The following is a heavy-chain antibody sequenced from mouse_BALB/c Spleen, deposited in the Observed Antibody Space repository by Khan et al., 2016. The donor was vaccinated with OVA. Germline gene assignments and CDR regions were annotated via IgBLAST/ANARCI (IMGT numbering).Heavy chain of an antibody. CDR1: GFAFSSYD. D-gene: IGHD2-4*01. J-gene: IGHJ1*01. CDR3: ARRQATTMTTSRDFDG. V-gene: IGHV5-12-1*01. CDR2: ISSGGFTI. Sequence: EVELVESGGGLVKPGGSLKLSCAASGFAFSSYDLSWVRQTPEKRLEWVAYISSGGFTIYYLDTMEGRFSISRDNAKNTLYLQMSSLQSEDTTIYYCARRQATTMTTSRDFDGWGAGGTVTVSS.